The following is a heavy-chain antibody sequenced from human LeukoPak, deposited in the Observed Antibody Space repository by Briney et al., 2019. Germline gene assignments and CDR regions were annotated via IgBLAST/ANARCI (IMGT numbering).Heavy chain of an antibody. Sequence: GGSLRLSCAASGFTFSNAWMIWLRQAPGKGLEWVANIRGDGSLKYYLDSVKGRFTISRDNAKNSLYLQMNSLRAEDTAVYYCARDRNYHDSSGYYDAFDIWGQGTMVTVSS. D-gene: IGHD3-22*01. CDR2: IRGDGSLK. CDR3: ARDRNYHDSSGYYDAFDI. V-gene: IGHV3-7*01. CDR1: GFTFSNAW. J-gene: IGHJ3*02.